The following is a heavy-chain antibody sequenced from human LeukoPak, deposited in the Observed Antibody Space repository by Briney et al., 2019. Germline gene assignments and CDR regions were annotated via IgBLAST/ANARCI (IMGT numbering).Heavy chain of an antibody. D-gene: IGHD3-10*01. V-gene: IGHV3-23*01. J-gene: IGHJ4*02. CDR3: AKVMTRTMVRGVPPSDY. CDR2: ISGSGGST. CDR1: GFTFSSYA. Sequence: GGSLRLSCAASGFTFSSYATSWVRQAPGKGLEWVSAISGSGGSTYYADSVKGRFTISRDNSKNTLYLQMNSLRAEDTAVYYCAKVMTRTMVRGVPPSDYWGQGTLVTVSS.